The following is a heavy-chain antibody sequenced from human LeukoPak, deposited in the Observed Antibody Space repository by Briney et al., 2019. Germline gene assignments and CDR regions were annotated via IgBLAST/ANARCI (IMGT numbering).Heavy chain of an antibody. J-gene: IGHJ4*02. D-gene: IGHD5-12*01. CDR2: TSGSSGSTI. Sequence: PGGSLRLSCKASGFTFSRYGMNWVRQAPRRGLEWLSYTSGSSGSTIYYAQSVRGRFTISRDDAKNTLYLQMNSLRADDTAVYFCARDKIQWLRYSYFDYWGQGVLVTVSS. V-gene: IGHV3-48*01. CDR1: GFTFSRYG. CDR3: ARDKIQWLRYSYFDY.